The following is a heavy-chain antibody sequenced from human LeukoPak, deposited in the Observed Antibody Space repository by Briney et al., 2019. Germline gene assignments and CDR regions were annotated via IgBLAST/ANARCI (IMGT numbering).Heavy chain of an antibody. CDR1: GFTFDDYS. V-gene: IGHV3-21*01. CDR2: ISSSSGRI. D-gene: IGHD3-10*01. Sequence: PGGSLRLSCVASGFTFDDYSMHWVRQVPGKGLEWVSSISSSSGRIYYADSLKGRFTISRDNAKNSLYLQMNSLGAEDTAVYYCARDSRTYYYGSGSYYVGYSDFWGPGTLVTVSS. CDR3: ARDSRTYYYGSGSYYVGYSDF. J-gene: IGHJ4*02.